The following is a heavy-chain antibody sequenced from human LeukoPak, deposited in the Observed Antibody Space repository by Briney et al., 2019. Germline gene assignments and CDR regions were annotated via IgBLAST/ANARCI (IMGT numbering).Heavy chain of an antibody. CDR1: GYTFTSYG. V-gene: IGHV1-18*01. D-gene: IGHD6-6*01. J-gene: IGHJ4*02. CDR3: ARGSYSSSFTSFDY. Sequence: ASVKVSCKASGYTFTSYGIGWVRQAPGQGLEWMGWISAYNGNTNYAQKLQGRVTMTRDTSTNTVYMELSSLRSEDTAVYYCARGSYSSSFTSFDYWGQGTLVTVSS. CDR2: ISAYNGNT.